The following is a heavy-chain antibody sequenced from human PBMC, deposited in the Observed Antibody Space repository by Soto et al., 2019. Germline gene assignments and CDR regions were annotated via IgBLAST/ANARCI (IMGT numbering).Heavy chain of an antibody. J-gene: IGHJ4*02. Sequence: QVQLVEFGGGVVQPGKSLRLSCAASGFTFSTYGMHWVRQAPGRGLEWVAIISYDGSNKYYADSVKGRFTISRDNSKNPLYLEMNSLRSDDQAWYSCAQLLGFNVWYRCSLESHFDYWSQVALVIVSS. CDR3: AQLLGFNVWYRCSLESHFDY. D-gene: IGHD3-16*01. V-gene: IGHV3-30*03. CDR1: GFTFSTYG. CDR2: ISYDGSNK.